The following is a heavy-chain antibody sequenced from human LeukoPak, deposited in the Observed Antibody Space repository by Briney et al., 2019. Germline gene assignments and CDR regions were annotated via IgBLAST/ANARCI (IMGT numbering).Heavy chain of an antibody. CDR3: ARHLYSSSEAFDI. D-gene: IGHD6-6*01. J-gene: IGHJ3*02. Sequence: PSETLSLTCTVSGGSISSSSYYWGWIRQPPGKGLEWIGSIYYSGSTYYNPSLKSRVTISVDTSKNQFSLKLSSVTAADTAVYYCARHLYSSSEAFDIWGQGTMVTVSS. CDR1: GGSISSSSYY. V-gene: IGHV4-39*01. CDR2: IYYSGST.